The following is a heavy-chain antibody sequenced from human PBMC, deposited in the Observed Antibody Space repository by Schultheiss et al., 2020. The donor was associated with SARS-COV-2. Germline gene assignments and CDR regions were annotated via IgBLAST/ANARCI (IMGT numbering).Heavy chain of an antibody. Sequence: GGSLRLSCAASEFTFNNYAMSWIRQAPGKGLEWVSAISGGANSIYYADSVQGRFAISRDNSKNTLYLQMNSLRAEDTAVYYCAKRIGWELDAFDIWGQGTMVTVSS. V-gene: IGHV3-23*01. J-gene: IGHJ3*02. CDR1: EFTFNNYA. D-gene: IGHD1-26*01. CDR3: AKRIGWELDAFDI. CDR2: ISGGANSI.